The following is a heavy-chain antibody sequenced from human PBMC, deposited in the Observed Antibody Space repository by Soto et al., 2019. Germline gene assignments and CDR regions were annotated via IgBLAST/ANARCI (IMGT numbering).Heavy chain of an antibody. CDR2: IYPGDSDT. CDR3: AGGGVRGVITRTRDYYGMDV. V-gene: IGHV5-51*01. D-gene: IGHD3-10*01. CDR1: GYSFTTYW. Sequence: PGESLKISCKASGYSFTTYWIGWVRQMPGKGLEWMGIIYPGDSDTRYSPSFQGQVTISADKSISTAYLQWSSLKASDTAMYYCAGGGVRGVITRTRDYYGMDVWGQGTTVTVLL. J-gene: IGHJ6*02.